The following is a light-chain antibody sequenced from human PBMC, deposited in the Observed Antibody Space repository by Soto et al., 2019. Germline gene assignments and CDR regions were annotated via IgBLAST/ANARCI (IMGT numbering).Light chain of an antibody. Sequence: EIVMTQSPATLSVSPGERATLSCRASQSVSSNLARYQQKPGQAPRLLIYGASTRATGIPARFSGSGSGTEFTLTISSLQSEDFAVYYCQQYNNWPLTFGGGTKVDI. CDR3: QQYNNWPLT. CDR2: GAS. CDR1: QSVSSN. V-gene: IGKV3-15*01. J-gene: IGKJ4*01.